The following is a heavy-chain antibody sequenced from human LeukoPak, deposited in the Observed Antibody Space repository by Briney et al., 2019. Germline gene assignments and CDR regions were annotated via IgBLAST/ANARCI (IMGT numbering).Heavy chain of an antibody. CDR2: INPNSGGT. J-gene: IGHJ4*02. Sequence: GASVKVSCKASGHTFTGYYMHWVRQAPGQGLEWMGWINPNSGGTNYAQKFQGRVTMTRDTSISTAYMELSRLRSDDTAVYYCARAPAGPLWEVHRLDYWGQGTLVTVSS. CDR3: ARAPAGPLWEVHRLDY. D-gene: IGHD1-26*01. V-gene: IGHV1-2*02. CDR1: GHTFTGYY.